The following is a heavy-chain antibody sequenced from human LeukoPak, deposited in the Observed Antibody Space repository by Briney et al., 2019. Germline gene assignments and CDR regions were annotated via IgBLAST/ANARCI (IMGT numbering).Heavy chain of an antibody. CDR3: AREGYYDSSGYYHLYYFDY. CDR2: INHSGST. V-gene: IGHV4-34*01. Sequence: SETLSLTCAVYGGSFSGYYWSWIRQPPGKGLEWIGEINHSGSTNYNPSLKSRVTMSVDTSKNQFSLKLSSVTAADTAVYYCAREGYYDSSGYYHLYYFDYWGQGTLVTVSS. D-gene: IGHD3-22*01. J-gene: IGHJ4*02. CDR1: GGSFSGYY.